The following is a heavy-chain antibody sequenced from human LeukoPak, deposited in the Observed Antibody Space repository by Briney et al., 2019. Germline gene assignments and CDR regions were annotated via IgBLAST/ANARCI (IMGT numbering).Heavy chain of an antibody. Sequence: SETLSLTCAVSGGSISSGGYSWNWIRQPPGKGLEWIGYIYNSGSTSYNPSLKSRITMSVDTSKNQFSLKLSSVTAADTAVYYCARSTPRIVGATNFDYWGQGTLVTVSS. D-gene: IGHD1-26*01. CDR3: ARSTPRIVGATNFDY. CDR2: IYNSGST. V-gene: IGHV4-30-4*07. CDR1: GGSISSGGYS. J-gene: IGHJ4*02.